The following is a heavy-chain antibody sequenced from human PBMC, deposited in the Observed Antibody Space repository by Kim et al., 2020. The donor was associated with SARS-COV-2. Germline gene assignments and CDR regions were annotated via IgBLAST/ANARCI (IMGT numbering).Heavy chain of an antibody. V-gene: IGHV3-49*04. CDR1: GFIFGDYA. CDR2: IRTRAYGGRT. D-gene: IGHD3-10*01. J-gene: IGHJ5*02. Sequence: GGSLRLSCTGSGFIFGDYAMSWVRQAPGKGLEWVGLIRTRAYGGRTQYAASVEGTFIISRDDSKNIAYLQINSLKTEDTAVYYCTRGQQQPGAGYVIDAWRQENLVTV. CDR3: TRGQQQPGAGYVIDA.